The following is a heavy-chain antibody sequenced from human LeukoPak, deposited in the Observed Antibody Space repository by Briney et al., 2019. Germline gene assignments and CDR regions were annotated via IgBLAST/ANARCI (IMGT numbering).Heavy chain of an antibody. CDR2: MSPNSGDT. CDR3: AGGVAIAAAVDY. J-gene: IGHJ4*02. Sequence: ASVKVSCKASGYTFTSYDFNWVRRATGQRPEWMGWMSPNSGDTGYAQKFQDRVTMTRNTSISTAYMELSSLRSDDTAVYYCAGGVAIAAAVDYWGQGTLVTVSS. V-gene: IGHV1-8*01. D-gene: IGHD6-13*01. CDR1: GYTFTSYD.